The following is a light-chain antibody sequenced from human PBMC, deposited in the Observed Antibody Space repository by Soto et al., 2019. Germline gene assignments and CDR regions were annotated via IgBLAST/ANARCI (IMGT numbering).Light chain of an antibody. J-gene: IGLJ3*02. CDR2: EVS. V-gene: IGLV2-14*01. CDR3: QSFDSSLSNSWV. Sequence: QSALTQLASVSGSPGQSITISCTGTSSDVGGYNYVSWYQHHPGKAPKLMIYEVSNRPSGVSNRFSGSKSGNTASLTISGLQAEDEADYYCQSFDSSLSNSWVFGGGTQLTVL. CDR1: SSDVGGYNY.